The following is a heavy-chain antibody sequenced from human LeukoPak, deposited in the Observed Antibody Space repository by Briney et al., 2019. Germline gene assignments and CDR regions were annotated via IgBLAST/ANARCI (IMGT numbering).Heavy chain of an antibody. Sequence: SETLSLTCTVSGGSISSHYWSWIRQSPGRGLEWIGFTFYTGSTNSNPSLKSRVTMSADPSKNQVSLRLISVTAADTATYYCARHRYSLGFHNWFDPWGQGTLVSVSS. J-gene: IGHJ5*02. CDR3: ARHRYSLGFHNWFDP. D-gene: IGHD1-26*01. CDR1: GGSISSHY. V-gene: IGHV4-59*08. CDR2: TFYTGST.